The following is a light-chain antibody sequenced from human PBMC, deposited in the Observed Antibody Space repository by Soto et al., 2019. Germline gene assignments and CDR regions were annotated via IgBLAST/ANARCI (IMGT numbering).Light chain of an antibody. CDR1: SSDVGVYNY. V-gene: IGLV2-11*01. J-gene: IGLJ3*02. CDR3: CSYGGSYTWV. CDR2: DVS. Sequence: QSVLTQPGSVSRSPGQSITISCTGTSSDVGVYNYVSWYQQHPGKAPKLMIYDVSNRPSGVPDRFSGSKSGNTASLTISGLQAEDEADYCCCSYGGSYTWVFGGGTKLTVL.